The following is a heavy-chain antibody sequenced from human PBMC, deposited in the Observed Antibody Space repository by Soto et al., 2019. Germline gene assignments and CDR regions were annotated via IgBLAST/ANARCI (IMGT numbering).Heavy chain of an antibody. Sequence: EVQLVESGGGLVKPGGSLRLSCAASGFTFSSYSMNWVRQAPGKGLEWVSSISSSSSYIYYADSVKGRFTISRDNAKNPLYRQMNGLRAEDTAVYYCARDRVGIAARPDYWGQGTLVTVAA. V-gene: IGHV3-21*01. J-gene: IGHJ4*02. CDR1: GFTFSSYS. CDR2: ISSSSSYI. D-gene: IGHD6-6*01. CDR3: ARDRVGIAARPDY.